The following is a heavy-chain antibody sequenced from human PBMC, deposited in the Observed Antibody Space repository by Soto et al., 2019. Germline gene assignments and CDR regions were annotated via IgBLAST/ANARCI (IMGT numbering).Heavy chain of an antibody. V-gene: IGHV3-23*01. CDR2: IVGGHGIT. CDR3: AKDSPYYYDSSDSVGAFDI. J-gene: IGHJ3*02. CDR1: VLTVSTYA. D-gene: IGHD3-22*01. Sequence: GGSLRLPPIASVLTVSTYAMSWVRQSPGKGLEWVSSIVGGHGITDYADSVKGRFTISRDNSKNTLYLQMNSLRAEATDVYYCAKDSPYYYDSSDSVGAFDIWGEWAMVTVS.